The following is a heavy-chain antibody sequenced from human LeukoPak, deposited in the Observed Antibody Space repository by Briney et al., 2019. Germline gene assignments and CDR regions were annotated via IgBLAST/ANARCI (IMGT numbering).Heavy chain of an antibody. CDR1: GFTFSSYG. Sequence: PGGSLRLSCAASGFTFSSYGMHWVRQAPGKGLEWVAFIRYEGSNKYYADSGKGRFTISRDNSNNPLYLQMNSLRADDTAVYYCAGGPPSKLGFWFDPWGQGALVTVSS. CDR2: IRYEGSNK. J-gene: IGHJ5*02. CDR3: AGGPPSKLGFWFDP. D-gene: IGHD2-2*01. V-gene: IGHV3-30*02.